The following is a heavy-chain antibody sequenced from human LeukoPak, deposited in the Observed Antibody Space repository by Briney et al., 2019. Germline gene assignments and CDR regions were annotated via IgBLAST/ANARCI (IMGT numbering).Heavy chain of an antibody. J-gene: IGHJ4*02. V-gene: IGHV3-74*01. Sequence: GGSLRLSCAASGFTFSNYWMHWVRQAPGKGLVWVSRISSDGSSTSYADSVKGRFTISRDNAKNTLYLQMNSLRAEDTAVYYCASLDAYYYDSSGYWWGQGTLVTVSS. CDR2: ISSDGSST. CDR3: ASLDAYYYDSSGYW. CDR1: GFTFSNYW. D-gene: IGHD3-22*01.